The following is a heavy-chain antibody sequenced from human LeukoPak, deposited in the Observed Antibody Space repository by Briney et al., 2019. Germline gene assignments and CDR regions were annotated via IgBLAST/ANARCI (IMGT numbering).Heavy chain of an antibody. Sequence: TGGSLRLSCAASGLTLSRYAVNWARQAPGRGLEWVSYISPSGDSTVYAESVKGRFTISRDNSKNMLYLQMDSLRAEDTAIYYCVKKVYYYMDVWGKGTTVTVS. CDR2: ISPSGDST. CDR1: GLTLSRYA. J-gene: IGHJ6*03. CDR3: VKKVYYYMDV. V-gene: IGHV3-23*01.